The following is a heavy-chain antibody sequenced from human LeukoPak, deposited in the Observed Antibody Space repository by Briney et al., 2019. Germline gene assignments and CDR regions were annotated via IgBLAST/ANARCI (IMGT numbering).Heavy chain of an antibody. Sequence: SAKVSCKASGYTFTGYYMHWVRQAPGQGLEWMGRINPNSGGTNYAQKFQGRVTMTRDTSISTAYMELSRLRSDDTAVYYCAIEDWGSYYFDYWGQGTLVTVSS. CDR3: AIEDWGSYYFDY. CDR2: INPNSGGT. CDR1: GYTFTGYY. V-gene: IGHV1-2*06. J-gene: IGHJ4*02. D-gene: IGHD3/OR15-3a*01.